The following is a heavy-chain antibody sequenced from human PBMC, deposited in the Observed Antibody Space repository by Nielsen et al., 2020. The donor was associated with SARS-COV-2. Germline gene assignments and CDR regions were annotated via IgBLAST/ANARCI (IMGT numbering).Heavy chain of an antibody. D-gene: IGHD1-14*01. J-gene: IGHJ6*02. CDR3: AGTITGPTEYYYYGMDV. Sequence: SATLPLTCAVYGGSFSGYYWSWTRQPPGKGLEWIGEINHSGSTNYNPSLKSRVTISVDTSKNQFSLKLSSVTAADTAVYYCAGTITGPTEYYYYGMDVWGQETTVTVSS. V-gene: IGHV4-34*01. CDR1: GGSFSGYY. CDR2: INHSGST.